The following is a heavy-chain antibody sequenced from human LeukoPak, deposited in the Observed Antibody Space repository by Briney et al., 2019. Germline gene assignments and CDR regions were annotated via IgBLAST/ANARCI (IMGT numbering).Heavy chain of an antibody. D-gene: IGHD3-22*01. J-gene: IGHJ4*02. CDR1: GFTFSSYA. CDR3: ARDNPYYYDSSGYQFDY. Sequence: GGSLRLSCAASGFTFSSYAMSWVRQAPGKGLEWVSGISGSGGSTYYADSVKGRFTISRDNAKNSLYLQMNSLRAEDTAVYYCARDNPYYYDSSGYQFDYWGQGTLVTVSS. V-gene: IGHV3-23*01. CDR2: ISGSGGST.